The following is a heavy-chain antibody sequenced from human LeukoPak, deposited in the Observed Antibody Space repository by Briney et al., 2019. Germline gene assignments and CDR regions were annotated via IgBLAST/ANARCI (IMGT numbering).Heavy chain of an antibody. CDR1: GFTFSSYA. D-gene: IGHD6-19*01. V-gene: IGHV3-23*01. J-gene: IGHJ4*02. CDR2: ISGSGGST. CDR3: AKGASGWYHFFDY. Sequence: GGSLRLSCAASGFTFSSYAMSWVREAPGKGLEWVSAISGSGGSTYYTDSVKGRFTISRDNSKNTLYLQMNSLRAEDTAVYYCAKGASGWYHFFDYWGQGTLVTVSS.